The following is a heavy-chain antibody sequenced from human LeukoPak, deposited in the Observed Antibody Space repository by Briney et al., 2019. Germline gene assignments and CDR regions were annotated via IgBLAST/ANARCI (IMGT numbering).Heavy chain of an antibody. V-gene: IGHV4-39*01. Sequence: SETLSLTCTVSGGSISSSSYYWGWIRQPPGKGLEWIGSIYYSGSTYYNPSLKSRVSISVDTFKSRFSLKLSSVTAADTAVYYCAQQIDYYDSSGYLNWFDPWGQGTLVTASS. CDR2: IYYSGST. D-gene: IGHD3-22*01. J-gene: IGHJ5*02. CDR3: AQQIDYYDSSGYLNWFDP. CDR1: GGSISSSSYY.